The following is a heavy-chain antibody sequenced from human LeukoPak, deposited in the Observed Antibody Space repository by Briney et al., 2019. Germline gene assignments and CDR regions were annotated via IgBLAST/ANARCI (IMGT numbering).Heavy chain of an antibody. J-gene: IGHJ6*03. Sequence: SETLSLTCTVSGGSISSSSYYWGWIRQPPGKGLEWIGSIYYNGSTYYNPSLKSRVTISVDTSKNQFSLKLSSVTAADTAVYYCARLDLYYMDVWGKGTTVTISS. CDR2: IYYNGST. CDR3: ARLDLYYMDV. CDR1: GGSISSSSYY. V-gene: IGHV4-39*01.